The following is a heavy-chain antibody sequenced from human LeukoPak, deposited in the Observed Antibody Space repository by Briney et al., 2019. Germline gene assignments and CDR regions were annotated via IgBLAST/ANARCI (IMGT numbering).Heavy chain of an antibody. V-gene: IGHV3-23*01. CDR3: AKGYYDSSGYYRPDAFDI. CDR1: GFTFSSYA. CDR2: ISGSGGST. Sequence: GGSLRLSCAASGFTFSSYAMSWVRQAPGKGLEWVSAISGSGGSTYYADSVKGRFTISRDNSKNTLYLQMNSLRAEDTAVYYCAKGYYDSSGYYRPDAFDIWGQGTMVTVSS. J-gene: IGHJ3*02. D-gene: IGHD3-22*01.